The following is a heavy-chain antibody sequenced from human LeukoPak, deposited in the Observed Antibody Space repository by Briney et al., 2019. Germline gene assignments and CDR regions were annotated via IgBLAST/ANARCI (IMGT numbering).Heavy chain of an antibody. CDR3: ARVNSGSYFLGWFDP. CDR1: GGSISSSNW. V-gene: IGHV4-4*02. Sequence: PSGTLSLTCAVSGGSISSSNWWSWVRQPPGKGLEWIGEIYHSGSTNYNPSLKSRVTISVDKSKNQFSLKLSSVTAADTAVYYCARVNSGSYFLGWFDPWGQGTLVTVSS. D-gene: IGHD1-26*01. J-gene: IGHJ5*02. CDR2: IYHSGST.